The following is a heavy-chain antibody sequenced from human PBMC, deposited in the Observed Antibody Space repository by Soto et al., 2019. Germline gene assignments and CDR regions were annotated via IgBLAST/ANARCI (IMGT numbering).Heavy chain of an antibody. J-gene: IGHJ5*01. CDR3: ARWKYSYADLPGDWFDS. D-gene: IGHD3-16*01. CDR2: IYRSGST. CDR1: GASLTSGSYY. Sequence: QVQLQESGPGLVRPSETLSLTCTVSGASLTSGSYYWSWVRQPPGKGLEWIAYIYRSGSTNYNPSLKSRATISVDTSKNQFSLRLTSVTTADTAMYYCARWKYSYADLPGDWFDSWGQGTLVNVSS. V-gene: IGHV4-61*01.